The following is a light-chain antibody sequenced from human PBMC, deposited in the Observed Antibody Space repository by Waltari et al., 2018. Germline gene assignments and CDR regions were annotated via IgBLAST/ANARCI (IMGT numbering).Light chain of an antibody. CDR3: QMYVRLPVT. V-gene: IGKV3-20*01. Sequence: SVWDQQSTGRDPSRRMYGASISATGIPDRFTGSGSGTDFSLTIRRLEPEDFAVYYCQMYVRLPVTFGQGTKVEI. J-gene: IGKJ1*01. CDR2: GAS.